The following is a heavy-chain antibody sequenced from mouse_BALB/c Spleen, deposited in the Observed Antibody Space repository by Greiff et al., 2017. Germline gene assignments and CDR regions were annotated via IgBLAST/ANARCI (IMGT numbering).Heavy chain of an antibody. D-gene: IGHD2-1*01. Sequence: QVQLQQSGAELVRPGVSVKISCKGSGYTFTDYAMHWVKQSHAKSLEWIGVISTYYGDASYNQKFKGKATMTVDKSSSTAYMELARLTSEDSAIYYCARDYGKFPRAMDYWGQGTSVTVSS. CDR2: ISTYYGDA. J-gene: IGHJ4*01. V-gene: IGHV1S137*01. CDR1: GYTFTDYA. CDR3: ARDYGKFPRAMDY.